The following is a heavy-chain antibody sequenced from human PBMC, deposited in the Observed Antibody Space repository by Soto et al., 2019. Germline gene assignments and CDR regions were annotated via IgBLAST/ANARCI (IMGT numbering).Heavy chain of an antibody. CDR3: ATSEYSSLSINWFDP. J-gene: IGHJ5*02. D-gene: IGHD6-6*01. CDR2: IYSGQNT. Sequence: SETLSLTCSVSGGSVDSVNHYWSWIRQSPGKGLEWIGYIYSGQNTYYNPSLKSRVTILVDKSRNQFSLRLSSMTAADTAVYFCATSEYSSLSINWFDPWGPGTLVTVSS. V-gene: IGHV4-30-4*01. CDR1: GGSVDSVNHY.